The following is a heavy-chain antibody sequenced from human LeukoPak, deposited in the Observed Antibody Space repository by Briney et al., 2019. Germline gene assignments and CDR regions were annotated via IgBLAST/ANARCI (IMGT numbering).Heavy chain of an antibody. V-gene: IGHV1-18*01. D-gene: IGHD4-17*01. Sequence: ASVKVSCKASGYTFTSYGISWVRQAPGQGLEWMGWISAYNGNTNYAQKLQGRVTMTTDTSTSTAYMELSSLRSEDTAVYYCARDPGATGDYGDGNWFDPWGQGTLVTVSS. J-gene: IGHJ5*02. CDR1: GYTFTSYG. CDR3: ARDPGATGDYGDGNWFDP. CDR2: ISAYNGNT.